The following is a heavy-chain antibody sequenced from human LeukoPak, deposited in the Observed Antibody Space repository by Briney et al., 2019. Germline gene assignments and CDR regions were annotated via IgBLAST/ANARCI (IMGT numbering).Heavy chain of an antibody. Sequence: GGSLRLSCGASGFTFSSYAMSWVRQAPGKGLEWVSAISGSGGSTYYADSVKGRFTISRDNSKNTLYLQMNSLRAEDTAVYYCASMTTVTYTTFDYWGQGTLVTVSS. J-gene: IGHJ4*02. V-gene: IGHV3-23*01. CDR3: ASMTTVTYTTFDY. CDR2: ISGSGGST. D-gene: IGHD4-17*01. CDR1: GFTFSSYA.